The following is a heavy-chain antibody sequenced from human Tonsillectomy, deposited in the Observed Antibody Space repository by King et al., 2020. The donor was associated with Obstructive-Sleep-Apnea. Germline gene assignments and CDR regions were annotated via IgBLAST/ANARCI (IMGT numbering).Heavy chain of an antibody. D-gene: IGHD7-27*01. CDR3: ARVEGLGMVDY. V-gene: IGHV3-33*01. CDR1: GFTFSSYG. CDR2: IWYDGSNK. Sequence: QLVQSGGGVVQPGRSLRLSCAAFGFTFSSYGMHWVRQAPGKGLEWVAVIWYDGSNKYYADSVKGRFTIFRDNSKNTLYLQMNSLRAEDTAVYYCARVEGLGMVDYWGQGTLVTVSS. J-gene: IGHJ4*02.